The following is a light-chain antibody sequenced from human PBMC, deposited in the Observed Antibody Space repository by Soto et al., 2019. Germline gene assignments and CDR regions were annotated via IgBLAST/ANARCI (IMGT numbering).Light chain of an antibody. CDR2: EVN. J-gene: IGLJ1*01. Sequence: QSVLTLPPSASGSPGQSVAISCTGTSSDVGGYNYVSWYQQHPGKAPKLMIYEVNKRPSGVPDRFPGSKSGNTASLTVSGPQAEDEADYYCSSYAGRSNVFGNGTKVTVL. CDR3: SSYAGRSNV. CDR1: SSDVGGYNY. V-gene: IGLV2-8*01.